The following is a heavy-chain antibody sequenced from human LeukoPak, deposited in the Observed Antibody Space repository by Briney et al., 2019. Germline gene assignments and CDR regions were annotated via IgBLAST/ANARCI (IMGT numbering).Heavy chain of an antibody. CDR2: IIPIFGTA. Sequence: GASVKVSCKASGGTFSSYAISWVRQAPGQGLEWMGGIIPIFGTANYAQKFQGRVTITADESTSTAYMELSSLRSEDTAVYYCAILLLAADIDYWGQGTLVTVSS. CDR3: AILLLAADIDY. D-gene: IGHD6-25*01. V-gene: IGHV1-69*13. CDR1: GGTFSSYA. J-gene: IGHJ4*02.